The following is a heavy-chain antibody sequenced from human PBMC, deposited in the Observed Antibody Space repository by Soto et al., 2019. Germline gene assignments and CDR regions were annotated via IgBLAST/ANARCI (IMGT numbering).Heavy chain of an antibody. D-gene: IGHD3-3*01. CDR2: INHSGST. CDR3: ARGNRGITIFGVVIGFDY. J-gene: IGHJ4*02. Sequence: PSETLSLPCAVYGGSFSGYYWSWIRQPPGKGLEWIGEINHSGSTNYNPSLKSRVTISVDTSKNQFSLKLSSVTAADTAVYYCARGNRGITIFGVVIGFDYWGQGTLVTVSS. V-gene: IGHV4-34*01. CDR1: GGSFSGYY.